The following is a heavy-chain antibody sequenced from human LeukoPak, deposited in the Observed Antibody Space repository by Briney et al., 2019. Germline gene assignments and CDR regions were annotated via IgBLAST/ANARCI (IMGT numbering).Heavy chain of an antibody. Sequence: SETLSLTCAVYGGSFSGYYWSWIRQPPGKGLEWIGEINHSGSTNYNPSLKSRVTISVDTSKNQFSLKLSSVTAADTAVYYCAIPRWEGGYYDSSDQFDYWGQGTLVTVSS. V-gene: IGHV4-34*01. D-gene: IGHD3-22*01. CDR3: AIPRWEGGYYDSSDQFDY. J-gene: IGHJ4*02. CDR1: GGSFSGYY. CDR2: INHSGST.